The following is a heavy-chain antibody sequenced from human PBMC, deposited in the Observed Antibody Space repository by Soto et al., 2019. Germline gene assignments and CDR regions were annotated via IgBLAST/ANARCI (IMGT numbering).Heavy chain of an antibody. CDR1: GGSFSGYY. D-gene: IGHD3-22*01. Sequence: SETLSLTCAVYGGSFSGYYWSWIRQPPGKGLDWIGEINDSGSTNYNPSLKSRVTISVDTSRSQFSLKLSSVTAADTAVYYCARRGDYFDSSGDALDIWGQGTMVTVSS. CDR2: INDSGST. V-gene: IGHV4-34*01. J-gene: IGHJ3*02. CDR3: ARRGDYFDSSGDALDI.